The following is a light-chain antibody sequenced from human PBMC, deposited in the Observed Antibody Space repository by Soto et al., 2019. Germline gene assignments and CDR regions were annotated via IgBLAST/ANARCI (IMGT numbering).Light chain of an antibody. Sequence: QSALTQPASVSGSPGQSITISCTGTTGDLGNHNYVSWYQQHPGAAPRLLIYEVNNRPSGVSPRFSGSKSGNTASLTISGLQPEDEADYYCSSYTDSSSLLFGGGTQLTDL. J-gene: IGLJ2*01. CDR3: SSYTDSSSLL. CDR1: TGDLGNHNY. CDR2: EVN. V-gene: IGLV2-14*03.